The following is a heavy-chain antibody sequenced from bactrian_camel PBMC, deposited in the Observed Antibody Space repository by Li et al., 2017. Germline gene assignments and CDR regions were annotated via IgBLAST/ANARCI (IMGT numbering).Heavy chain of an antibody. V-gene: IGHV3S67*01. CDR3: AASPSCGYCLDINY. D-gene: IGHD2*01. CDR2: ITSDGVR. Sequence: DVQLVESGGGSVQAGGSLRLSCKASGFTFSSYSLGWFRQAPGNDRERVAQITSDGVREYADSVKGRFTISRDNAKNTLYLQMNTLKTEDTAVYYCAASPSCGYCLDINYWGQGTQVTVS. J-gene: IGHJ4*01. CDR1: GFTFSSYS.